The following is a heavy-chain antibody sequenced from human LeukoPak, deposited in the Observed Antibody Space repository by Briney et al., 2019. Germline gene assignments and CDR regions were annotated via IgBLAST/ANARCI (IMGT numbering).Heavy chain of an antibody. V-gene: IGHV3-64*01. J-gene: IGHJ3*02. CDR1: GFTFSSYA. CDR3: AKSITLARPKYAFDI. D-gene: IGHD1-14*01. CDR2: ISSNGGST. Sequence: GGSLRLSCAASGFTFSSYAMHWVRQAPGKGLEYVSAISSNGGSTYYANSVKGRFTISRDNSKNTLYLQMNSLRAEDTAVYYCAKSITLARPKYAFDIWGQGTMVTVSS.